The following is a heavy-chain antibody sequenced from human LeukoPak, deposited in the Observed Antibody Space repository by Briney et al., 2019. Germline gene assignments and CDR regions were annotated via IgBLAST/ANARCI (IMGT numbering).Heavy chain of an antibody. J-gene: IGHJ4*02. V-gene: IGHV3-53*03. Sequence: PGGSLRLSCAASGFTVSSNYMSWVRQPPGKGLEWVSVIYSGGSTYYADSVKGRFTISRDNSKNTLYLQMNSLRAEDTAVYYCARGVPPSIYDSSGYYFFDYWGQGTLVTVSS. CDR1: GFTVSSNY. CDR2: IYSGGST. D-gene: IGHD3-22*01. CDR3: ARGVPPSIYDSSGYYFFDY.